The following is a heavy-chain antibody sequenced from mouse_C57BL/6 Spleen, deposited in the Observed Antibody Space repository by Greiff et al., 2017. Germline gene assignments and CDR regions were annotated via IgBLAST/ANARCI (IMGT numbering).Heavy chain of an antibody. CDR1: GYSITSGYY. CDR2: ISYDGSN. V-gene: IGHV3-6*01. CDR3: ATIYYGYDGGFAY. D-gene: IGHD2-2*01. Sequence: EVKLQESGPGLVKPSQSLSLTCSVTGYSITSGYYWNWIRQFPGNKLEWMGYISYDGSNNYNPSLKNRISITRDTSKNQFFLKLNSVTTEDTATYYCATIYYGYDGGFAYWGQGTLVTVSA. J-gene: IGHJ3*01.